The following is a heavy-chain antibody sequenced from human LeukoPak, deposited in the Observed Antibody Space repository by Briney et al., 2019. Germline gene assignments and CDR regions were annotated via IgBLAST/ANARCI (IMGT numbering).Heavy chain of an antibody. J-gene: IGHJ4*02. CDR1: GGSFSGYY. CDR3: ARGGYSYGLLRMRALVY. CDR2: INHSGST. D-gene: IGHD5-18*01. V-gene: IGHV4-34*01. Sequence: SETLSLTCAVHGGSFSGYYWSWIRQPPGKGLEWIGEINHSGSTNYNPSLKSRVTISVDTSKNQFSLKLSSVTAADTAVYYCARGGYSYGLLRMRALVYWGQGTLVTVSS.